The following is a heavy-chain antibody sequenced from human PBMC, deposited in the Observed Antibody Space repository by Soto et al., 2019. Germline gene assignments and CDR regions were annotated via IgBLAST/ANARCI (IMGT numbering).Heavy chain of an antibody. CDR1: GFTFSSYG. V-gene: IGHV3-30*18. D-gene: IGHD3-3*01. CDR2: ISYDGSNK. J-gene: IGHJ5*02. CDR3: AKDTYYDFWSGYEPFNWFDP. Sequence: GGSLRLSCAASGFTFSSYGMHWVRQAPGKGLEWVAVISYDGSNKYYADSVKGRFTISRDNSKNTLYLQMNSLRAEDTAVYYCAKDTYYDFWSGYEPFNWFDPWGQGTLVTVSS.